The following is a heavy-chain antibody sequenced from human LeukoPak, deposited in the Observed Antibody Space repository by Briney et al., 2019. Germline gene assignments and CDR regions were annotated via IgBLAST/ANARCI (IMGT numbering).Heavy chain of an antibody. D-gene: IGHD3-10*01. CDR2: INPNSGGT. V-gene: IGHV1-2*02. CDR3: ARDRYYGSGSYLNWFDP. CDR1: GYTFTGYY. Sequence: GASVKVSCKASGYTFTGYYMHWVRQAPGQGLEWMGWINPNSGGTNYAQKFQGRVTMTRDTSISTAYMELSRLRSDDTAVYYCARDRYYGSGSYLNWFDPWGQGTLVTVSS. J-gene: IGHJ5*02.